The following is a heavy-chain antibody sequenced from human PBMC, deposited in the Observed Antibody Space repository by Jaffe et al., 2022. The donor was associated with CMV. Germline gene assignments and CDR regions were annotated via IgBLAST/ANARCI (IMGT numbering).Heavy chain of an antibody. CDR1: GFTFSNAW. CDR2: IKSKTDGGTT. D-gene: IGHD3-22*01. V-gene: IGHV3-15*01. J-gene: IGHJ3*02. Sequence: EVQLVESGGGLVKPGGSLRLSCAASGFTFSNAWMSWVRQAPGKGLEWVGRIKSKTDGGTTDYAAPVKGRFTISRDDSKNTLYLQMNSLKTEDTAVYYCTTDHRYDSSGYQGSGIWGQGTMVTVSS. CDR3: TTDHRYDSSGYQGSGI.